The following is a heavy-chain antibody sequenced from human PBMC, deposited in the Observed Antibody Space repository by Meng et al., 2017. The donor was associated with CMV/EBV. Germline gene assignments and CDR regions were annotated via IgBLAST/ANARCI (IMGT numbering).Heavy chain of an antibody. Sequence: GESLKISCAASGFNFSNYEMNWVRQAPGKGLEWLSYISSSGNTKYYADSVKGRFTISRDNAKNSLYLQMNSLRAEDTAVYYCARSPRSSAPDFDYWGQGTLVTVSS. CDR2: ISSSGNTK. CDR1: GFNFSNYE. D-gene: IGHD6-6*01. CDR3: ARSPRSSAPDFDY. J-gene: IGHJ4*02. V-gene: IGHV3-48*03.